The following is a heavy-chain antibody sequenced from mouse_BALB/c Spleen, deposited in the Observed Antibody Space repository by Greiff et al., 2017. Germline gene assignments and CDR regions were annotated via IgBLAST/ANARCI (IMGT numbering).Heavy chain of an antibody. J-gene: IGHJ2*01. V-gene: IGHV5-6-3*01. D-gene: IGHD1-1*01. CDR2: INSNGGST. CDR1: GFTFSSYG. CDR3: AREYYGSSYGYFDY. Sequence: EVQVVESGGGLVQPGGSLKLSCAASGFTFSSYGMSWVRQTPDKRLELVATINSNGGSTYYPDSVKGRFTISRDNAKNTLYLQMSSLTSEDTAMYYCAREYYGSSYGYFDYWGQGTTLTVSS.